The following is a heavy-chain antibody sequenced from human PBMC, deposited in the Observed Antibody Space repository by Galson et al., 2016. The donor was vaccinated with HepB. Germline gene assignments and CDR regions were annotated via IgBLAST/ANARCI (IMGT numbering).Heavy chain of an antibody. J-gene: IGHJ4*02. V-gene: IGHV3-48*02. CDR1: GFIFSDYK. CDR2: ISSSSKMI. D-gene: IGHD2-21*01. CDR3: ARVHIESGDFEPGWFDF. Sequence: SLRLSCAASGFIFSDYKMNWVRQAPGKGLEWISYISSSSKMIYYADSVKGRFIISRDNAKVSLYLQMNSLRDDDTAVYYCARVHIESGDFEPGWFDFWGQGTLVTVSS.